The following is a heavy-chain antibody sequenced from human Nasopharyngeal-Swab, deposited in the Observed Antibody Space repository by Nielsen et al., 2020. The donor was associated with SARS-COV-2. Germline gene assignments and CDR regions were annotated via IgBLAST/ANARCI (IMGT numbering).Heavy chain of an antibody. CDR3: ARERGLVPAATPWFDP. J-gene: IGHJ5*02. CDR2: ISSSGSTI. Sequence: WIRQPPGKGLEWVSCISSSGSTIYYADSVKGRFTISRDNAKNSLYLQMNSLRAEDTAVYYCARERGLVPAATPWFDPWGQGTLVTVSS. D-gene: IGHD2-2*01. V-gene: IGHV3-11*04.